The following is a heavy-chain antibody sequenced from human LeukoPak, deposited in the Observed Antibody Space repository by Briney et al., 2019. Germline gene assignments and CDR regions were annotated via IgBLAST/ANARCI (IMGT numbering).Heavy chain of an antibody. CDR2: IRYDGSNK. CDR3: AKARGRDSGSYHFDY. V-gene: IGHV3-30*02. CDR1: GFTFSSYG. J-gene: IGHJ4*02. D-gene: IGHD1-26*01. Sequence: GGSLRLSCAASGFTFSSYGMHWVRQAPGKGLEWVAFIRYDGSNKYYADSVKGRFTISRDNSKNTLYLQMNSLRAEDTAVYYCAKARGRDSGSYHFDYWGQGTLVTVSS.